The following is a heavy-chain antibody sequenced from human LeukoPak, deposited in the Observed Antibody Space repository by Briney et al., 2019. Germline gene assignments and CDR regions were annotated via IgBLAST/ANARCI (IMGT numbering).Heavy chain of an antibody. CDR2: IYWNDDK. D-gene: IGHD3-10*01. V-gene: IGHV2-5*01. Sequence: SGPTLVNPTQTLTLTCTFSGFSLSTNGVGVGWIRQPPGKALEWLALIYWNDDKRYSPSLKSRLTITKDTSKNQVVLTMTNMDPVDTATYYCAHRPMVRGANNWFDPWGQGTLVTVSS. CDR1: GFSLSTNGVG. CDR3: AHRPMVRGANNWFDP. J-gene: IGHJ5*02.